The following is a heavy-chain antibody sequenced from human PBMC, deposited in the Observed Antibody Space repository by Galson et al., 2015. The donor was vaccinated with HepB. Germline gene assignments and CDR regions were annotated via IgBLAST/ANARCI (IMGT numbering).Heavy chain of an antibody. CDR3: AGVQHYDRSGLLL. CDR1: GFTFSNYN. CDR2: ISSSSSYI. Sequence: SLRLSCAASGFTFSNYNMNWVRQAPGKGLEWVSSISSSSSYIYYADSVKGRFTISRDNARNSLYLQMNSLRAEDTAVYYCAGVQHYDRSGLLLWGQGTLVTVSS. J-gene: IGHJ4*02. V-gene: IGHV3-21*01. D-gene: IGHD3-22*01.